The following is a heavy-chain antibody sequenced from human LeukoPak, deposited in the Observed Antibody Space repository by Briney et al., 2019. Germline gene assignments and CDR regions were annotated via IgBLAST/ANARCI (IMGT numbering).Heavy chain of an antibody. CDR1: GFIFDDYG. V-gene: IGHV3-20*04. Sequence: PGGSLRLSCAASGFIFDDYGMSWVRQAPGKGLGWVSGINWNGGSTGYADSVKGRFTISRDNAKNSLYLQMNSLRAEDTALYYCARDGDRFGELLSTQFNWFDPWGQGTLVIVSS. CDR2: INWNGGST. J-gene: IGHJ5*02. CDR3: ARDGDRFGELLSTQFNWFDP. D-gene: IGHD3-10*01.